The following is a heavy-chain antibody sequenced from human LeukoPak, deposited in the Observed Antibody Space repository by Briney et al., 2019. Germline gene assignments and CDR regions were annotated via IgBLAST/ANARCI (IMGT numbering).Heavy chain of an antibody. CDR3: ASEVAAIFGVVIIRY. J-gene: IGHJ4*02. V-gene: IGHV4-61*02. CDR1: GASISSDTYY. D-gene: IGHD3-3*01. Sequence: SETLSLTCTVSGASISSDTYYWGWIRQPAGKGLEWIGRIYSSGSTNYNPSLKSRVTISLDTSKNQFSLKLSSVTAADTAVYYCASEVAAIFGVVIIRYWGQGTLVTVSS. CDR2: IYSSGST.